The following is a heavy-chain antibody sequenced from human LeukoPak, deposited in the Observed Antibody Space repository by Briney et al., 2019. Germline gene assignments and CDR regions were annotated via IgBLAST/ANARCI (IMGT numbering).Heavy chain of an antibody. D-gene: IGHD6-19*01. CDR2: IYYSGST. Sequence: PSEALSLTCTVSGDSISPYYWSWIRQPPGKGLEWIGYIYYSGSTTYNPSLKSPVTISVDTSRNQFSLKLSSVTAADTAVYYCARGAGAFDYWGHGTLVTVSS. CDR3: ARGAGAFDY. V-gene: IGHV4-59*01. CDR1: GDSISPYY. J-gene: IGHJ4*01.